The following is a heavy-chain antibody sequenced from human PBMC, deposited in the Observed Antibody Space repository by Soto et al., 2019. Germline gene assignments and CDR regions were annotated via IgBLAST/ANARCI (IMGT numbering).Heavy chain of an antibody. D-gene: IGHD3-10*01. Sequence: QVQLQQWGAGLLKPSETLSLTCAVYGGSFSGYYWSWIRQPLGKGLEWIGEINHSGSTNYNPSLKGRATKSGEPSRSHFPLKLSSWTAAAPAVFYGASPGDRGVGNYEGYGGQGPLVTVPP. CDR1: GGSFSGYY. V-gene: IGHV4-34*01. J-gene: IGHJ4*02. CDR3: ASPGDRGVGNYEGY. CDR2: INHSGST.